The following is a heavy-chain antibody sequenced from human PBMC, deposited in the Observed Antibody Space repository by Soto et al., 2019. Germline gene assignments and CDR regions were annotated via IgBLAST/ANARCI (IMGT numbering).Heavy chain of an antibody. J-gene: IGHJ4*02. CDR3: AKVLSYYYDSSGYYSV. CDR1: GFTFSSYA. CDR2: ISGSGGST. V-gene: IGHV3-23*01. D-gene: IGHD3-22*01. Sequence: GGSLRLSCAASGFTFSSYAMSWVRQAPGKGLEWVSAISGSGGSTYYADSVKGRFTISRDNSKNTLYLQMNSLRAEDTAVYYCAKVLSYYYDSSGYYSVWGQGTLVTVSS.